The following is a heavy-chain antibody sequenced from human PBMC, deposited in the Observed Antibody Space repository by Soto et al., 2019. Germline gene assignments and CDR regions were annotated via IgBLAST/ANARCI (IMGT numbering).Heavy chain of an antibody. CDR1: RGSFSGYY. CDR2: INHSXST. D-gene: IGHD2-8*01. Sequence: XXTLSLTCAVYRGSFSGYYWSWLRQPPGKGLEWMGXINHSXSTNYNQSLKXXVTISVDXXKNQLSLKMSSVTAADTAVYYCARGSRLMVYTPCGQGTLVTVSS. V-gene: IGHV4-34*01. J-gene: IGHJ5*02. CDR3: ARGSRLMVYTP.